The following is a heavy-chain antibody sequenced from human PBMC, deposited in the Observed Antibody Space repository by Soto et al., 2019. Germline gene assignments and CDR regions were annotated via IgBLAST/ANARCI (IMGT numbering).Heavy chain of an antibody. CDR2: INHSGST. CDR3: ARVRKRGIAAARFDY. Sequence: QVQLQQWGAGLLKPSETLSLTCAVYGGSFSGYYWSWIRQPPGKGLEWIGEINHSGSTNYNPSLKSRVTISVDTSKNQFSLKLSSVTAADTAVNYCARVRKRGIAAARFDYWGQGTLVTVSS. D-gene: IGHD6-13*01. J-gene: IGHJ4*02. V-gene: IGHV4-34*01. CDR1: GGSFSGYY.